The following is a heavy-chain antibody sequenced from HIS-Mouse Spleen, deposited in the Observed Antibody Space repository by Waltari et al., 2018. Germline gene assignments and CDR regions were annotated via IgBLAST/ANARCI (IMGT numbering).Heavy chain of an antibody. CDR3: ARSPYYDFWSGYSDNWFDP. Sequence: QVQLQESGPGLVKPSQTLSLTCTVSGGPISSGGYYLSWLRLPPGQGLEWIGYIYYSGSTYYNPSLKSRVTISVDTSKNQFSLKLSSVTAADTAVYYCARSPYYDFWSGYSDNWFDPWGQGTLVTVSS. D-gene: IGHD3-3*01. CDR1: GGPISSGGYY. V-gene: IGHV4-31*03. J-gene: IGHJ5*02. CDR2: IYYSGST.